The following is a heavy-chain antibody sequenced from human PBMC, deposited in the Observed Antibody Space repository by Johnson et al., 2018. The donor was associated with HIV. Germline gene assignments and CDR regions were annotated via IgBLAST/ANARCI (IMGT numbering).Heavy chain of an antibody. D-gene: IGHD3-3*01. J-gene: IGHJ3*02. V-gene: IGHV3-66*01. CDR1: GFTVSSNY. Sequence: VQLVESGGGLVQPGGSLRLSCAASGFTVSSNYMSWVRQAPGKGLEWVSVIYSGGSTYYADSVKGRFTISRDNSKNTLYLQMNSLRAEDTAVYYCARDRRITIFGSGRAVQSNDALDIGGQGTMVTVSS. CDR3: ARDRRITIFGSGRAVQSNDALDI. CDR2: IYSGGST.